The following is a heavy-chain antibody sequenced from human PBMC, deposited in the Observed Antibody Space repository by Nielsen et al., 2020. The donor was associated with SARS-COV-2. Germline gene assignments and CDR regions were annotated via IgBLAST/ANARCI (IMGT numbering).Heavy chain of an antibody. D-gene: IGHD3-10*01. J-gene: IGHJ6*02. CDR3: ARDRWCYYGSGSLYYYYGMDV. V-gene: IGHV4-59*12. Sequence: LSCTVSGGPITSYYWSWIRQPPGEGLEWIGYIDYGGSTNFSPSLKSRVTISVDTSKNQFSLKLSSVTAADTAVYYCARDRWCYYGSGSLYYYYGMDVWGQGTTVTVSS. CDR2: IDYGGST. CDR1: GGPITSYY.